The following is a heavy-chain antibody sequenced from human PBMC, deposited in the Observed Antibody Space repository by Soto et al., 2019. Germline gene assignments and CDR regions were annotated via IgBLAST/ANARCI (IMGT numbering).Heavy chain of an antibody. D-gene: IGHD5-18*01. CDR2: IYQSGSA. J-gene: IGHJ6*02. CDR3: ARDSDTAAGSGMDV. CDR1: GGSISSDGYS. V-gene: IGHV4-30-2*01. Sequence: TMAITCAFSGGSISSDGYSWSWVRQPPGKGLEWISYIYQSGSAYYNPSLKGRVTTSVDKSKNQFSLKLNSLTAADTAVYYCARDSDTAAGSGMDVWGQGTTVPVSS.